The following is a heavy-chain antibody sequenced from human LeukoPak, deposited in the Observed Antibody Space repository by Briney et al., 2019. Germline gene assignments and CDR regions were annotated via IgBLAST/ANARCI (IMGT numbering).Heavy chain of an antibody. J-gene: IGHJ4*02. D-gene: IGHD4-17*01. V-gene: IGHV3-7*03. CDR1: GFTFSSYW. Sequence: GGSLRLSCVVSGFTFSSYWMSWFRQAPGKGLEWVANINQDGSQKFSVDSVKGRFTISRDSAKNSLSLQMNSLRVEDTAVYYCARDWFDGDYDRFDYWGQGTLVTVSS. CDR2: INQDGSQK. CDR3: ARDWFDGDYDRFDY.